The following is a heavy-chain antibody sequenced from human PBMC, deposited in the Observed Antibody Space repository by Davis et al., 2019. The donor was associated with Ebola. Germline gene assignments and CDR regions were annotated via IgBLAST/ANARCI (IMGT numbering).Heavy chain of an antibody. CDR1: GFTFDDYA. V-gene: IGHV3-9*01. CDR2: ISWNSGSI. CDR3: AKDITSSSWNWFDP. D-gene: IGHD6-13*01. J-gene: IGHJ5*02. Sequence: PGGSLRLSCAASGFTFDDYAMHWVRQAPGKGLEWVSGISWNSGSIGYADSVKGRFTISRDNAKNSLYLQMNSLRAEDTALYYCAKDITSSSWNWFDPWGQGTLITVSS.